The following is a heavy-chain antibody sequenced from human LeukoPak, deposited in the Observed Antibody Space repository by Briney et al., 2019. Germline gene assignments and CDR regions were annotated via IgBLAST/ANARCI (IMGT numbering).Heavy chain of an antibody. V-gene: IGHV4-59*01. D-gene: IGHD3-9*01. CDR3: ARDRLGYVDRGNAFDI. CDR1: GGSISSYY. CDR2: IYYSGST. Sequence: SGTLSLTCTVSGGSISSYYRSWVRQPPGKGVEWMGYIYYSGSTNYNPSLKSRFTISVDTSKNQFSLKLSSVTAADTAVYYCARDRLGYVDRGNAFDIWGQGTMVTVSS. J-gene: IGHJ3*02.